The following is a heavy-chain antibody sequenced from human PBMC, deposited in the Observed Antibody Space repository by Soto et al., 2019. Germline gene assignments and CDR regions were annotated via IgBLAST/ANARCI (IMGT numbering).Heavy chain of an antibody. V-gene: IGHV4-61*08. CDR2: LYYTGST. CDR1: GGPFNSGAYS. D-gene: IGHD3-16*01. CDR3: ARARLTFAYGMDV. J-gene: IGHJ6*02. Sequence: QVLLRESGPGLVKPSETLSLACTVSGGPFNSGAYSWIWIRQPPGKGLEWIGSLYYTGSTNFNPSLKSRVTISMDTSKNQFSLNLKSVTTADTAVYYCARARLTFAYGMDVWGQGATVTVPS.